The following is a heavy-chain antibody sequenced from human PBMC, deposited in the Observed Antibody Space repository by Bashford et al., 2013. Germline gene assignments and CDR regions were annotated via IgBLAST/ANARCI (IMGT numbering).Heavy chain of an antibody. Sequence: GGSLRLSCAASGFTFSSYAMSWVRQAPGKGLEWVSAISGSGGSTYYADSVKGRFTISRDQFQEHAVSANEQPESRGHGVYYCAKVGFGSVWGRGNPGHRLL. J-gene: IGHJ4*02. CDR3: AKVGFGSV. V-gene: IGHV3-23*01. CDR2: ISGSGGST. CDR1: GFTFSSYA. D-gene: IGHD1-26*01.